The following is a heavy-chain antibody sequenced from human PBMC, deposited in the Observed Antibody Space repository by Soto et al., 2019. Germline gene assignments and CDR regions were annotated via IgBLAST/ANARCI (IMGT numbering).Heavy chain of an antibody. CDR2: IKSKTDGGTT. CDR3: TKDDP. CDR1: GFPLSNAW. Sequence: GCYLKLSCAALGFPLSNAWLSCVRETPGTGLEWVGRIKSKTDGGTTDYAEPVKGRFTISRDDSKNTLYLQVNSLKTEDTAVYYCTKDDP. V-gene: IGHV3-15*01. J-gene: IGHJ5*02.